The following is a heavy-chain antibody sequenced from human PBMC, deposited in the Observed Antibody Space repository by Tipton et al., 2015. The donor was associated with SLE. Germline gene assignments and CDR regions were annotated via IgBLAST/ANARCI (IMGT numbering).Heavy chain of an antibody. CDR3: ARGTNSGYDY. CDR1: GYTFIHYA. D-gene: IGHD5-12*01. Sequence: QVQLVQSGSDLKKPGASVKVSCKASGYTFIHYALHWVRQAPGQGLEWMGWINTNTGDPMYVQGFTGRFVFSLDTSLNTAFLQISSLKAEDTAVYYCARGTNSGYDYWGQGTLVTVSS. V-gene: IGHV7-4-1*02. J-gene: IGHJ4*02. CDR2: INTNTGDP.